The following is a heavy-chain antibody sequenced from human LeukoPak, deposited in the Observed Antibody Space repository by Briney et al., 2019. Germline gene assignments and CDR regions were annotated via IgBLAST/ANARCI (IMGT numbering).Heavy chain of an antibody. V-gene: IGHV3-23*01. J-gene: IGHJ1*01. CDR2: VGGNGENT. CDR1: GFTFRSYA. CDR3: AKAQYYDILTGYYGYFQH. D-gene: IGHD3-9*01. Sequence: GGSLRLSCAASGFTFRSYAMSWVRQALGKGLEWVSGVGGNGENTYYADSVKGRFTISRDNSKNTLYLQMNSLRAEDTAVYYCAKAQYYDILTGYYGYFQHWGQGALVTVSS.